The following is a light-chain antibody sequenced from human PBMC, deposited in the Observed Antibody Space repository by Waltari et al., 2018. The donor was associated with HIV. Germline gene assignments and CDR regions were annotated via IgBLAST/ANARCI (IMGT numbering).Light chain of an antibody. J-gene: IGKJ2*01. CDR2: DAS. CDR3: LQYDNLPYA. V-gene: IGKV1-33*01. CDR1: QDIKKF. Sequence: DIQLTQSPSSLSASVGDRVSITCQASQDIKKFLNWFQQRPGKAPKLLIFDASNLEVGVPSRFSGSEYGTDFTFTINNLQPEDAATYYCLQYDNLPYAFGQGTKLEV.